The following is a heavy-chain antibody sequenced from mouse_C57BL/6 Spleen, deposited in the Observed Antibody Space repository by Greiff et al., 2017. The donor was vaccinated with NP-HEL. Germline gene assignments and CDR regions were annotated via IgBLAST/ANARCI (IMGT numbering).Heavy chain of an antibody. V-gene: IGHV1-82*01. CDR2: IYPGDGDT. Sequence: QVQLQQSGPELVKPGASVKISCKASGYAFSSSWMNWVKQRPGKGLEWIGRIYPGDGDTNYNGKFKGKATLTADKSSSTAYMQLSSLTSEDSAVYFCASRRDYSNYGDYWGQGTSVTVSS. CDR1: GYAFSSSW. CDR3: ASRRDYSNYGDY. D-gene: IGHD2-5*01. J-gene: IGHJ4*01.